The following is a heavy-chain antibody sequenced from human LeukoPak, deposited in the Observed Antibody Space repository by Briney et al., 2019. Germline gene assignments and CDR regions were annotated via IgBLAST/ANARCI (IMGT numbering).Heavy chain of an antibody. CDR3: AKEDEYYYDSSGYSYFDY. J-gene: IGHJ4*02. D-gene: IGHD3-22*01. V-gene: IGHV3-33*06. CDR1: GFTFSSYG. CDR2: IWYDGSNK. Sequence: PGTSLRLSCAASGFTFSSYGMHWVRQAPGKGLEWVAVIWYDGSNKYYVDSVKGRFTISRDNSKNTLYLQMNSLRAEDTAVHYCAKEDEYYYDSSGYSYFDYWGQGTLVTVSS.